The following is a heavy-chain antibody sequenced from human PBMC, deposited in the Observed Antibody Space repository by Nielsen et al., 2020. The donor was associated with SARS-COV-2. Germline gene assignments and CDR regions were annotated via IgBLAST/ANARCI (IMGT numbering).Heavy chain of an antibody. CDR3: ARGDLVVVPSPILGLGPFFYYFYLDV. Sequence: SETLSLTCAVSGGSVSGNDWWTWVRQSPGKGLEWLGEVSHSGSINYNPSLKSRVTLSMDKSKRQFSLRLTSVSAADTAVYFCARGDLVVVPSPILGLGPFFYYFYLDVWGKGTTVIVSS. J-gene: IGHJ6*03. V-gene: IGHV4-4*02. CDR2: VSHSGSI. D-gene: IGHD2-2*01. CDR1: GGSVSGNDW.